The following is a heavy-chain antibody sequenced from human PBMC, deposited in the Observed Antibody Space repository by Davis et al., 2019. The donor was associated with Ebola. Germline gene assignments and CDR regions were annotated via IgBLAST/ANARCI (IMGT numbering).Heavy chain of an antibody. CDR1: GFTFSTYG. CDR3: AKESCPNSGPYCTYFEL. CDR2: INSGARSM. Sequence: GESLKISCAASGFTFSTYGMNWVRQAPGKGLEYVSHINSGARSMYYAESVKGRFTISRDDAKSTLYLQMNSLRAEDTAVYFCAKESCPNSGPYCTYFELWGQGTQVTVSS. J-gene: IGHJ4*02. D-gene: IGHD3-10*01. V-gene: IGHV3-48*01.